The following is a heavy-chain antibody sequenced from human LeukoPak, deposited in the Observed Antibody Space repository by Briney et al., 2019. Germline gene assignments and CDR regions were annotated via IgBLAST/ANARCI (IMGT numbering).Heavy chain of an antibody. J-gene: IGHJ1*01. CDR2: IYSGGDT. Sequence: GGSLRLSCAASGFTVSRNYMSWVRQARGKGLEWVSVIYSGGDTYYADSVKGRFTISRDNSKNTLFLQMNSLRAEDTAVYYCVSDGNSSYWYVNWGQGTLVTVSS. D-gene: IGHD6-13*01. CDR1: GFTVSRNY. V-gene: IGHV3-53*01. CDR3: VSDGNSSYWYVN.